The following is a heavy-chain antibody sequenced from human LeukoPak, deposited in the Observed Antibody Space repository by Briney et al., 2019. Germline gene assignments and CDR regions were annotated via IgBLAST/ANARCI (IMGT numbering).Heavy chain of an antibody. V-gene: IGHV3-23*01. J-gene: IGHJ4*02. CDR2: ISGSGGST. Sequence: PGGSLRLSCAASGFTFSSYAMSWVRQAPGKGLEGVSAISGSGGSTYYADSVKGRFTISRDNSKNTLYLQMNSLRAEDTAVYYCAKGPEAYVWGSYRDYWGQGTLVTVSS. CDR1: GFTFSSYA. CDR3: AKGPEAYVWGSYRDY. D-gene: IGHD3-16*02.